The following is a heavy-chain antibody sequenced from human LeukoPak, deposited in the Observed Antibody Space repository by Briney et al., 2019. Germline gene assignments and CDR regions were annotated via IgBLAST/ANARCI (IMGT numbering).Heavy chain of an antibody. CDR2: ISGSGGST. V-gene: IGHV3-23*01. CDR1: GFTFSSYA. Sequence: GGSLRLSCAASGFTFSSYAMSWVRQAPGKGLEWVSAISGSGGSTYYADSVKGRFTISRDNSKNTLYLQMNSLRAEDTAVYYCAKDEGSYYDILTGYYNVLREDYWGQGTLVTVSS. CDR3: AKDEGSYYDILTGYYNVLREDY. D-gene: IGHD3-9*01. J-gene: IGHJ4*02.